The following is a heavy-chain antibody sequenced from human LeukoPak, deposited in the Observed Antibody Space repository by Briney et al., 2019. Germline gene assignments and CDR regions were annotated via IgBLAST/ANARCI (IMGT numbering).Heavy chain of an antibody. CDR1: GFTFSSYS. D-gene: IGHD6-13*01. CDR3: ARIGAGSSRDY. Sequence: GGSLRLSCAASGFTFSSYSMNWVRQAPGKGLEWVSSISGSSSTYYADSLKGRFTISRDNAKNSLYLQMNSLRAEDTAVYYCARIGAGSSRDYWGQGTLVTVSS. J-gene: IGHJ4*02. CDR2: ISGSSST. V-gene: IGHV3-21*01.